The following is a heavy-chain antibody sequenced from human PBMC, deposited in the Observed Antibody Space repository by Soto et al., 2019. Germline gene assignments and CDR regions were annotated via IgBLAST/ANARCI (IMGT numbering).Heavy chain of an antibody. V-gene: IGHV3-21*01. CDR1: GFTFSSYS. CDR3: AKALSGSGADYYYYYGMDV. CDR2: ISSSSSYI. D-gene: IGHD3-10*01. J-gene: IGHJ6*02. Sequence: GGSLRLSCAASGFTFSSYSMNWVRQAPGKGLEWVSSISSSSSYIYYADSVKGRFTISRDNAKNSLYLQMNSLRAEDTAVYYCAKALSGSGADYYYYYGMDVWGQGTTVTVSS.